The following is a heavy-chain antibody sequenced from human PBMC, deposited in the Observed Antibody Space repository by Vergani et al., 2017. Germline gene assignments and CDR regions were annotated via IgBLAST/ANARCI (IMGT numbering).Heavy chain of an antibody. CDR1: GFIFSDYY. J-gene: IGHJ5*02. D-gene: IGHD1/OR15-1a*01. Sequence: QVQLVASGGGLVRPGGSLRLSCAASGFIFSDYYMTWIRQTPGKGLEWLAHISDGGETKMYAESLKSRFTVSRDNTKNLLILQMKTLKVDDTATYYCGRKQSPASLMDKPIDIWGQGTLVTVSS. V-gene: IGHV3-11*01. CDR2: ISDGGETK. CDR3: GRKQSPASLMDKPIDI.